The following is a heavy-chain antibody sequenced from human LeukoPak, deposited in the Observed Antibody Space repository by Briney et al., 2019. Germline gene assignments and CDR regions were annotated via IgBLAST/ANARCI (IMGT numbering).Heavy chain of an antibody. CDR1: GGSFSGYY. Sequence: SETLSLTCAVYGGSFSGYYWSWIRQPPGMGLEWIGEINHSGSTNYNPSLKSRVTISVDTSKNQFSLKLSSVTAADTAVYYCARVGLSPTVGHWGQGTLVTVSS. CDR3: ARVGLSPTVGH. J-gene: IGHJ1*01. D-gene: IGHD2-15*01. V-gene: IGHV4-34*01. CDR2: INHSGST.